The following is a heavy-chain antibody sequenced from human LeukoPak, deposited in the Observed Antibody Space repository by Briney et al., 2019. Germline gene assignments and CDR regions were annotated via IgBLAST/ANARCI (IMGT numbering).Heavy chain of an antibody. J-gene: IGHJ4*02. Sequence: PGGSLRLSCAASGFTFSSYWMSWIRQAPGKGLEWVSYISSSGSTIYYADSVKGRFTISRDNAKNSLYLQMNSLRAEDTAVYYCASSVLRYFDWLVTPADYWGQGTLVTVSS. CDR2: ISSSGSTI. D-gene: IGHD3-9*01. CDR3: ASSVLRYFDWLVTPADY. V-gene: IGHV3-11*01. CDR1: GFTFSSYW.